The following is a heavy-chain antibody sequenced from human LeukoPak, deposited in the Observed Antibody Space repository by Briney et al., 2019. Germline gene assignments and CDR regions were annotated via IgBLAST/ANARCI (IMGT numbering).Heavy chain of an antibody. V-gene: IGHV4-59*12. J-gene: IGHJ4*02. CDR3: ARDRVAVAGSDFDY. CDR2: IYYSGST. D-gene: IGHD6-19*01. Sequence: PSETLSLTCTVSGGSISSYYWSWIRQPPGKGLEWIGYIYYSGSTNYNPSLKSRVTISVYTSKNQFSLKLSSVTAADTAVYYCARDRVAVAGSDFDYWGQGTLVTVSS. CDR1: GGSISSYY.